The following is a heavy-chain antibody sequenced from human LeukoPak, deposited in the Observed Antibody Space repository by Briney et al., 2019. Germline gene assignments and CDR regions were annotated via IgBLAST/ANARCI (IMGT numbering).Heavy chain of an antibody. CDR1: GFTFSDYY. D-gene: IGHD3-10*01. Sequence: GGSLRLSCAASGFTFSDYYMSWIRQAPGKGLEWVSYISSSGSTIYYADSVKGRFTISRDNAKNSLYLQMNILRAEDTAVYYCARDVPQAYAPDLWFGDHQPGYYGMDVWGQGTTVTVSS. V-gene: IGHV3-11*01. J-gene: IGHJ6*02. CDR3: ARDVPQAYAPDLWFGDHQPGYYGMDV. CDR2: ISSSGSTI.